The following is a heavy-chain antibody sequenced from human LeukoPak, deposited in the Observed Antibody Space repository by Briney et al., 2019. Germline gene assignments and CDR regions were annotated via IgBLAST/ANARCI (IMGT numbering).Heavy chain of an antibody. Sequence: SVTVSCKASGGTLSSYAISWVRQAPGQGLEWMGGIIPIFGTANYAQKFQGRVTITADESTSTAYMELSSLRSEDTAVYYCARAPAWGYCSSTSCYGWFDPWGQGTLVTVSS. CDR1: GGTLSSYA. CDR3: ARAPAWGYCSSTSCYGWFDP. J-gene: IGHJ5*02. V-gene: IGHV1-69*01. D-gene: IGHD2-2*01. CDR2: IIPIFGTA.